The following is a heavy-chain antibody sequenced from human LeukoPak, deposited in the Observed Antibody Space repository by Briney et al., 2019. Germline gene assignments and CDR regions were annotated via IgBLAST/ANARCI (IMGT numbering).Heavy chain of an antibody. D-gene: IGHD6-19*01. CDR3: AKDRIAVAGHFDY. CDR1: GLTFSSDW. Sequence: GGSLRLSCAASGLTFSSDWMHWVRQVPGKGLVWVSRINSDASTINYADSVKGRFTISRDNAKNTLYLQMNNLRAEDTAVYYCAKDRIAVAGHFDYWGQGTLVTVSS. V-gene: IGHV3-74*01. J-gene: IGHJ4*02. CDR2: INSDASTI.